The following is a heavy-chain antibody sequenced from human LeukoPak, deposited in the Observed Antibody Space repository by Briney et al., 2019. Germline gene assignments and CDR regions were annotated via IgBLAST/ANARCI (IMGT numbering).Heavy chain of an antibody. Sequence: ASVKVSCKASEGTFSSYTISWVRQAPGQGLEWMGRIIPILGIANYAQKFQGGVTITADKSTSTAYMELSSLRSEDTAVYYCAILREDCSSTSCLDYWGQGTLVTVSS. CDR2: IIPILGIA. J-gene: IGHJ4*02. CDR3: AILREDCSSTSCLDY. D-gene: IGHD2-2*01. CDR1: EGTFSSYT. V-gene: IGHV1-69*02.